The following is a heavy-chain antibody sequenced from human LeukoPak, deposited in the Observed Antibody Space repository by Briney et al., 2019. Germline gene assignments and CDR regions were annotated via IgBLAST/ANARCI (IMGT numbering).Heavy chain of an antibody. V-gene: IGHV3-48*02. CDR3: ARDVRLRGVLINALDY. Sequence: GGSLRLSCAASGFTFSSYSMNWVRQAPGKGLEWVSYISSSSSTIYYADSVKGRFTISRDNAKNSLYLQMNSLRDEDTAVYYCARDVRLRGVLINALDYWGQGTLVTVSS. CDR2: ISSSSSTI. CDR1: GFTFSSYS. D-gene: IGHD3-10*01. J-gene: IGHJ4*02.